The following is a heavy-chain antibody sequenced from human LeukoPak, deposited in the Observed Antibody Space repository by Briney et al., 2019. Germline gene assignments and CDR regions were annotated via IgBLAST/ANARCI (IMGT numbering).Heavy chain of an antibody. CDR2: IHLSGST. Sequence: SETLSLTCVVSGDYISGYYWSWIRQPPGKGLEWIGYIHLSGSTKYNPSHRGRVDISVDTSTNQFSLRLTSVTAADTALYFCARHIYGDSVAFDIWGQGTLVTVSS. V-gene: IGHV4-59*08. CDR3: ARHIYGDSVAFDI. J-gene: IGHJ3*02. CDR1: GDYISGYY. D-gene: IGHD4-17*01.